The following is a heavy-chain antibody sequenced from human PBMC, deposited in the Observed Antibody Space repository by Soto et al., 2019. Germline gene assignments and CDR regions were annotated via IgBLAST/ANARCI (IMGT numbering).Heavy chain of an antibody. D-gene: IGHD6-13*01. J-gene: IGHJ5*01. CDR1: GGSISSSSYY. CDR2: IYYSGST. V-gene: IGHV4-39*01. Sequence: SETLSLTCTVSGGSISSSSYYWGWIRQPPGKGLEWIGNIYYSGSTYYNPSLKSRVTISVDTSKNQFSLKLTSMTAADTAVYYCASQAVGNNWYYWFDPWGQGTLVTVSS. CDR3: ASQAVGNNWYYWFDP.